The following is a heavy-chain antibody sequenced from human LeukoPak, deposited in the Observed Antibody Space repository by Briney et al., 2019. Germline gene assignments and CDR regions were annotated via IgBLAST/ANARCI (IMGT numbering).Heavy chain of an antibody. Sequence: GGSLRLSCTASRFTISNYWMSWVRQAPGKGLEWVANIKKDGGVKYYADSVKGRFTISRDNAKNSLYLQMTSLRAEDTAVYYCARIGYSSSSTDYWCEGALVTVSS. J-gene: IGHJ4*02. D-gene: IGHD6-6*01. CDR1: RFTISNYW. V-gene: IGHV3-7*01. CDR3: ARIGYSSSSTDY. CDR2: IKKDGGVK.